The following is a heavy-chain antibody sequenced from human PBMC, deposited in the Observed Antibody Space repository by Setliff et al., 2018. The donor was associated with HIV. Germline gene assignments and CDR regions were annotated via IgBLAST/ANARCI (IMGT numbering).Heavy chain of an antibody. CDR3: ARHYGDYVFDS. CDR2: IYYTGST. J-gene: IGHJ4*02. Sequence: SETMSLTCSVSGASIRTTSYPWGWIRQAPGKGLEWIGSIYYTGSTYYNPSFKSRVTISVDTSENQFSLKMYSVTAADTAVYYCARHYGDYVFDSWGQGTLVTVSS. V-gene: IGHV4-39*01. D-gene: IGHD4-17*01. CDR1: GASIRTTSYP.